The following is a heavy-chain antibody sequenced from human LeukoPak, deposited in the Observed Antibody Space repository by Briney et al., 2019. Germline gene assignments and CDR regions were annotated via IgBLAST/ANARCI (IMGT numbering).Heavy chain of an antibody. CDR1: GFTFSSYA. Sequence: GSLRLSCAASGFTFSSYAMHWVRQAPGKGLEWVSGISVSGDNRYYTDSVRGRFTISRDNSKNTLNLLMNSLRAEDTAVYYCAKGGSVGTMEFFDYWGQGALVTVSS. CDR3: AKGGSVGTMEFFDY. J-gene: IGHJ4*02. D-gene: IGHD1-26*01. V-gene: IGHV3-23*01. CDR2: ISVSGDNR.